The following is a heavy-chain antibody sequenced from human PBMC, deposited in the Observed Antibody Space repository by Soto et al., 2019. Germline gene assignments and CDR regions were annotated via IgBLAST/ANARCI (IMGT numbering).Heavy chain of an antibody. CDR3: ARRSSSWDFDY. D-gene: IGHD6-13*01. V-gene: IGHV3-23*01. Sequence: EVQLLESGGGLVQPGGSLRLSCAASGFTFSSYAMNWVRQAPGKGLEWVSVISGSDGSTYYADSVKGRFTISRDNSKNTLNLQMNSLRAEDTAVYYLARRSSSWDFDYWGQGTLVTVSS. J-gene: IGHJ4*02. CDR2: ISGSDGST. CDR1: GFTFSSYA.